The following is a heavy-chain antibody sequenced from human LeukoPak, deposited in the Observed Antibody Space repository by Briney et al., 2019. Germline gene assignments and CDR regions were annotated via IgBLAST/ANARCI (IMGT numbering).Heavy chain of an antibody. D-gene: IGHD3-10*01. J-gene: IGHJ4*02. CDR2: IYYSGST. V-gene: IGHV4-39*01. CDR1: GGSINTNNYY. CDR3: ARTRYYYNSRSYGAPYYFDY. Sequence: SETLSLTCTVSGGSINTNNYYWGWIRQPPGKGLEWIGSIYYSGSTYYNPSLKSRVTISVDTSKNQFSLKLSSVTAADTAVYYCARTRYYYNSRSYGAPYYFDYWGQGTLVTVSS.